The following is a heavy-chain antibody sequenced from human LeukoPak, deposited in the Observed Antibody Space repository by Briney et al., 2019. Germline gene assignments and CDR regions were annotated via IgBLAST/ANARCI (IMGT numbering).Heavy chain of an antibody. V-gene: IGHV5-51*01. D-gene: IGHD3-10*01. CDR3: AREAFGSGEV. CDR1: GYTFTAYW. CDR2: IFPGDSNT. J-gene: IGHJ4*02. Sequence: GESLRISCEASGYTFTAYWIGWVRQMPGEGLEWVGVIFPGDSNTRYMPPFQGQVTISADKSISTAYLQWSNLKASDTAMYYCAREAFGSGEVWGQGTLVTVSS.